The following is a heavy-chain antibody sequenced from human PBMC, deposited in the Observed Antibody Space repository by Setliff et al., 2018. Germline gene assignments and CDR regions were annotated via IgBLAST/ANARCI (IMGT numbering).Heavy chain of an antibody. D-gene: IGHD2-8*01. CDR1: GFVFGTYG. CDR3: AKVKKPLIRGSGFDY. CDR2: VRFDGSYK. J-gene: IGHJ4*02. Sequence: PGESLKISCAASGFVFGTYGMHWVRQALGKGLDWVASVRFDGSYKVYADSVKGRFTISRDNSENTLFLQMTSLRPEDTGIYYCAKVKKPLIRGSGFDYWGRGTLVTVSS. V-gene: IGHV3-30*02.